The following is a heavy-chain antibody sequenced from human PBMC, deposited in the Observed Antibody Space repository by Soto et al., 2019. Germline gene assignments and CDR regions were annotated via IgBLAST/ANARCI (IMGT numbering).Heavy chain of an antibody. V-gene: IGHV3-74*01. CDR2: ISGDGVTT. J-gene: IGHJ4*02. Sequence: EVQLVESGGDLVQRGGSLRLSCAASGFPCSSYWMHWVRHTPGKGLDWVARISGDGVTTYYADSVTGRFTVSRDNAKNTLSLQISGLRAEDTAVYYGAREYYGLLTGYYTDYWGQGTLVSVSS. D-gene: IGHD3-9*01. CDR1: GFPCSSYW. CDR3: AREYYGLLTGYYTDY.